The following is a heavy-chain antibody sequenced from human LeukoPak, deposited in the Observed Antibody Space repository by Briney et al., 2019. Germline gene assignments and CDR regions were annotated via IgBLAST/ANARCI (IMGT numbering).Heavy chain of an antibody. J-gene: IGHJ5*02. D-gene: IGHD1-26*01. CDR1: GVSISSYY. V-gene: IGHV4-4*07. CDR2: IHAGGST. Sequence: SETLSLTCTVSGVSISSYYWSWIRQPAGKGLEWIGRIHAGGSTNYNPSLKSRVPISADTSKNQFSLKLSSVTAADTAVYYCAREFRKGWDWFDPWGQGTLVTVSS. CDR3: AREFRKGWDWFDP.